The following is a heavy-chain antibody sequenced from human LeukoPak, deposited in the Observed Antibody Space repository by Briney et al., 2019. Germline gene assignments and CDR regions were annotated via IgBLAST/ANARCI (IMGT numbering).Heavy chain of an antibody. J-gene: IGHJ3*02. Sequence: GGSLRLSCGASGFTFSSFGMHWVRQAPGKGLEWVAFIRFDGSNKYYADSVKGRFTISRDNSKNTLYLQMNSLRAEDTAVYYCAEDECSGGSCPPQNAFDIWGQGTMVTVSS. CDR1: GFTFSSFG. V-gene: IGHV3-30*02. D-gene: IGHD2-15*01. CDR3: AEDECSGGSCPPQNAFDI. CDR2: IRFDGSNK.